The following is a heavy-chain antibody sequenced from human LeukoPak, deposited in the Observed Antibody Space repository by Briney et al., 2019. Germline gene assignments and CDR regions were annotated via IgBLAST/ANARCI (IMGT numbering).Heavy chain of an antibody. D-gene: IGHD4-11*01. Sequence: PGGSLRLSCAASKFTFSTYVMNWVRQAPGRGLEWVSSISGHGAIKFYADSVKGRFTISRDNSKNTLYLQMNSLRAEDTAVYYCAKDYGNPPLDAFDIWGQGTMVTVSS. CDR1: KFTFSTYV. CDR3: AKDYGNPPLDAFDI. CDR2: ISGHGAIK. J-gene: IGHJ3*02. V-gene: IGHV3-23*01.